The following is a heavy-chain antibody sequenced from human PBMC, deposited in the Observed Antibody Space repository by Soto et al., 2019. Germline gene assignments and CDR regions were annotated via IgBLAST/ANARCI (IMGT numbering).Heavy chain of an antibody. CDR2: FYYSGNT. CDR1: GGSISGYF. Sequence: SETLSLTCTVSGGSISGYFWSWIRQPPGKGLEFIGYFYYSGNTNYNPSLKSRVTISVDSTKNQLSLKLSSVTAADTAVYYCAKTLGGGGWGQGTLVTVSS. V-gene: IGHV4-59*01. J-gene: IGHJ4*02. CDR3: AKTLGGGG.